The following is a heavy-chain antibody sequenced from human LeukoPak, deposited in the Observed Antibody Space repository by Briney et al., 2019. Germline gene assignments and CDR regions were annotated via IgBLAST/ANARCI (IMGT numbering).Heavy chain of an antibody. J-gene: IGHJ4*02. CDR3: ARERGRFIDY. V-gene: IGHV4-31*03. Sequence: SETLSLTCTVSGGSISSGGYYWSWIRQPPGKGLEWIGYTYYSGTNNYSPSLTSRGTISVDTSKNQISLNLRSVTAADTAVYYWARERGRFIDYWGKGTLVTFSS. CDR2: TYYSGTN. CDR1: GGSISSGGYY. D-gene: IGHD3-16*01.